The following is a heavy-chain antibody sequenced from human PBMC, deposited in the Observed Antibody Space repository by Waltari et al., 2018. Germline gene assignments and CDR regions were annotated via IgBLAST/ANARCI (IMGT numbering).Heavy chain of an antibody. V-gene: IGHV3-30*02. Sequence: QVQLVESGGGVVQPGGSLRLSCAASGFAMTSSGVHWVRQGPGKGMEWVTLVRFDGNNAFYADSVTGRFSISRDTSKNTLYLHMNSLRVEDTAVYYCAKDLSYGPDYWGQGTLVTVSS. D-gene: IGHD3-10*01. J-gene: IGHJ4*02. CDR3: AKDLSYGPDY. CDR2: VRFDGNNA. CDR1: GFAMTSSG.